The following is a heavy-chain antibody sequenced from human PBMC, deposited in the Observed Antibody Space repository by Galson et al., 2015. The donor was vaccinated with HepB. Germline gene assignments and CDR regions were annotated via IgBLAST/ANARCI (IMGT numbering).Heavy chain of an antibody. V-gene: IGHV3-9*01. CDR3: AKDLGARGYSVQHMDV. J-gene: IGHJ6*03. CDR2: ISWNSGSI. CDR1: GFIFDDYA. Sequence: SLRLSCAASGFIFDDYAMHWVRQAPGKGLEWVSGISWNSGSIGYADSVKGRFTISRDNAKNSLYLQMNSLRGEDTALYYCAKDLGARGYSVQHMDVWGKGTTVTVSS. D-gene: IGHD2-15*01.